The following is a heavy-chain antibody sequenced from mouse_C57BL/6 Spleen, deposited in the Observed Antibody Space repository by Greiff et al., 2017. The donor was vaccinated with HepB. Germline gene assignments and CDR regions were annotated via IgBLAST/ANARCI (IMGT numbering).Heavy chain of an antibody. CDR2: ISYDGSN. CDR1: GYSITSGYY. CDR3: AENWAY. Sequence: VQQKESGPGLVKPSQSLSLTCSVTGYSITSGYYWNWIRQFPGNKLEWMGYISYDGSNNYNPSLKNRISITRDTSKNQFFLKLNSVTTEDTATYYCAENWAYWGQGTLVTVSA. J-gene: IGHJ3*01. D-gene: IGHD4-1*01. V-gene: IGHV3-6*01.